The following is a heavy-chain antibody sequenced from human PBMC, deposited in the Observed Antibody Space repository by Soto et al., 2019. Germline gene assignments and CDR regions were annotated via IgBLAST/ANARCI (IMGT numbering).Heavy chain of an antibody. CDR1: GGSVSSGSYY. CDR2: IYYSGST. CDR3: ARAEYSYGYGLEN. V-gene: IGHV4-61*01. J-gene: IGHJ4*02. Sequence: SETLSLTCTVSGGSVSSGSYYWSWIRQPPGKGLEWIGYIYYSGSTNYNPSLKSRVTISVDTSKNQFSLKLSSVTAADTAVYYCARAEYSYGYGLENWGQGTLVTVSS. D-gene: IGHD5-18*01.